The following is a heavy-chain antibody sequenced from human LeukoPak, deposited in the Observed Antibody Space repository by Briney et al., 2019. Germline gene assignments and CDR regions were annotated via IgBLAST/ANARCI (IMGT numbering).Heavy chain of an antibody. Sequence: GALRLSCAASGFTSSSYSMNWVRQAPGKGLEWVSSISSSSSYIYYADSVKGRFTISRDNAKNSLYLQMNSLRAEDTAVYYCARDDIVALFDYWGQGTLVTVSS. V-gene: IGHV3-21*01. CDR2: ISSSSSYI. D-gene: IGHD5-12*01. J-gene: IGHJ4*02. CDR3: ARDDIVALFDY. CDR1: GFTSSSYS.